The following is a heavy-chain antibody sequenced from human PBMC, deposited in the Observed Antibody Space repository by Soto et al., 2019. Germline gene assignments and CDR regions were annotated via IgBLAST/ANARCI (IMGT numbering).Heavy chain of an antibody. V-gene: IGHV4-30-2*01. CDR2: IYHSGST. Sequence: QLQLQESGSGLVKPSQTLSLTCAVSGGSISSGGYSWSWIRQPPGKGLEWIGYIYHSGSTYYNPSXXXRXXIPVARSKNQFSLKLSSVTAADTAVYYCASTDYYDSSGYSYWGQGTLVTVSS. CDR3: ASTDYYDSSGYSY. D-gene: IGHD3-22*01. J-gene: IGHJ4*02. CDR1: GGSISSGGYS.